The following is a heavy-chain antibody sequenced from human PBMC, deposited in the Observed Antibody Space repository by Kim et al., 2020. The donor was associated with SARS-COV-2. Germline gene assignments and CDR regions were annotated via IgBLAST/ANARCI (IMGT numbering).Heavy chain of an antibody. CDR2: ISGNGGTT. D-gene: IGHD6-13*01. V-gene: IGHV3-23*01. CDR1: GFTFSSHG. CDR3: AKKAATGPGSWFDP. Sequence: GGSLRLSCAASGFTFSSHGMTWVRQAPGKGLEWVSIISGNGGTTYYADSVKGRFTISRDNSKNTLYLQMNNLKAEDTAVYYCAKKAATGPGSWFDPWGQGTLVTVSS. J-gene: IGHJ5*02.